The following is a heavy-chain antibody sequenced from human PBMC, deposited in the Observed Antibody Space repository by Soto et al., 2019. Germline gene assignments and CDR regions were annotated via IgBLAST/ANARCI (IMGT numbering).Heavy chain of an antibody. CDR3: ARGLRYCSSTSCLYYFDY. CDR1: GYTFTSYD. Sequence: GASVKVSCKASGYTFTSYDINWVRQATGQGLEWMGWMNPNSGNTGYAQKFQGRVTMTRNTSISTAYMELSSLRSEDAALYYCARGLRYCSSTSCLYYFDYWGQGTLVTVSS. D-gene: IGHD2-2*01. J-gene: IGHJ4*02. CDR2: MNPNSGNT. V-gene: IGHV1-8*01.